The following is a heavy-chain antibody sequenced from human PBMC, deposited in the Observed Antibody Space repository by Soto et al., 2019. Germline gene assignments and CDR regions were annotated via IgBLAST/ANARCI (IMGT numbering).Heavy chain of an antibody. V-gene: IGHV1-18*01. J-gene: IGHJ3*02. CDR2: XXXXNGNT. Sequence: APGQGLEWXXXXXXXNGNTNYAQKLQGRVTMTTDTSTSTAYMELRSLRSDDTAVYYCARPTELSFAFDIWGQGTMVTVSS. CDR3: ARPTELSFAFDI. D-gene: IGHD1-26*01.